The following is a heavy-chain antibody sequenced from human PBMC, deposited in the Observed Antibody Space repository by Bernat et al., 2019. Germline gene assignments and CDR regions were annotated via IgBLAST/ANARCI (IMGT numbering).Heavy chain of an antibody. CDR1: GFTFSSYA. V-gene: IGHV3-30-3*01. CDR2: ISYDGSNK. D-gene: IGHD2-21*02. CDR3: ARELACGGDCYSGGAFDI. J-gene: IGHJ3*02. Sequence: QVQLVESGGGVVQPGRSLRLSCAASGFTFSSYAMHWVRQAPGKGLEWVAVISYDGSNKYYADSVKGRFTISRDNSKNTLYLQMNSLRAEDTAVYYCARELACGGDCYSGGAFDIWGQGTMVTVSS.